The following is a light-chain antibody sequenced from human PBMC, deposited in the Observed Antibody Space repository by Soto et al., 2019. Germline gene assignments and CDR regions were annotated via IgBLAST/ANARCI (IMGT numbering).Light chain of an antibody. J-gene: IGKJ5*01. CDR1: QGISSY. CDR3: QQLNSYHAIT. Sequence: DIQLTQSPSFLSASVGDRVTITCRASQGISSYLAWYQQKPGKAPKLLIYAASTLQSGVPSRFSGSGSGTEFTLTISSLQPEDFATYYCQQLNSYHAITFGQGTRLEIK. CDR2: AAS. V-gene: IGKV1-9*01.